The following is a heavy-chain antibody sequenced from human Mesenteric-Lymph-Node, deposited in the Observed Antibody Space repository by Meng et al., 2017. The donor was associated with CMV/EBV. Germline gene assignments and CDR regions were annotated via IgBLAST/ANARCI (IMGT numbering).Heavy chain of an antibody. CDR1: GYTFTYYY. D-gene: IGHD4-11*01. CDR2: INANNGGT. V-gene: IGHV1-18*01. J-gene: IGHJ6*02. CDR3: GRGGLQYLDGMDV. Sequence: ASVKVSCKASGYTFTYYYIHWVRQAPGQGLEWMGWINANNGGTNLAQKLQGRVTMTTDTSTSTAYMELRSLRSDDTAVYHCGRGGLQYLDGMDVWGQGTTVTVSS.